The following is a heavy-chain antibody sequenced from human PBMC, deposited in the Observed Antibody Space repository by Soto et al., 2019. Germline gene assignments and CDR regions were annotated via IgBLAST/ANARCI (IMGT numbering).Heavy chain of an antibody. CDR3: GRDPSVTVREVITAPENYY. V-gene: IGHV1-18*01. CDR1: GYTFTSYG. Sequence: QVQLVQSGAEVKKPGASVKVSCKASGYTFTSYGISSVLQAPGQGLEWMGWISAYNGNTNYAQKLQGRVTMTTDTSTSTAYMELRSLRSDDTALYYCGRDPSVTVREVITAPENYYWGQVYLITVSS. J-gene: IGHJ4*02. CDR2: ISAYNGNT. D-gene: IGHD3-10*02.